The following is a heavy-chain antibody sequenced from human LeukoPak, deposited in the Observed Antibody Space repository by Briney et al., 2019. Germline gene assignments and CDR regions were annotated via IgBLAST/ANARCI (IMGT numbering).Heavy chain of an antibody. CDR3: TGKYYYDTSGYYYADY. Sequence: SETLSLTCTVSGYSISSGYYWGWIRQPPGKGLEWIGSIYHSGSTYYNPSLKSRVTISVGTSKNQFSLKLSSVTAADTAVYYCTGKYYYDTSGYYYADYWGQGTLVTVSS. V-gene: IGHV4-38-2*02. D-gene: IGHD3-22*01. CDR1: GYSISSGYY. J-gene: IGHJ4*02. CDR2: IYHSGST.